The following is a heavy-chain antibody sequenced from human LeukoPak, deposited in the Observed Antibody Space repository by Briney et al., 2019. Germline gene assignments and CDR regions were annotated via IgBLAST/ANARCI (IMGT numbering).Heavy chain of an antibody. CDR3: ARDGSSGWYWVDY. V-gene: IGHV3-66*01. CDR2: IYSGGST. Sequence: GGSLRLSCAASGFTVSSNYMSWVRQAPGKGLEWVSVIYSGGSTYYADSVKGRFTISRDNSKNTLYLQMNSLRAEDTAVYYCARDGSSGWYWVDYWGQGTLVTVSS. CDR1: GFTVSSNY. D-gene: IGHD6-19*01. J-gene: IGHJ4*02.